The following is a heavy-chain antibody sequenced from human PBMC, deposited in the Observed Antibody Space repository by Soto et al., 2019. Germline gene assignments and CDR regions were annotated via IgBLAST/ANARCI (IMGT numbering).Heavy chain of an antibody. Sequence: SETLSLTCGVSGDTISTGGYSWAWIRQPPGKALEWIGHTYHSGNPYYNPSLKSRVIISVDRSKNQFSLEVSSVTAADTAVYYCGRGRPKLLWSGEPQSYFDYWRQGTLITVP. CDR1: GDTISTGGYS. CDR3: GRGRPKLLWSGEPQSYFDY. CDR2: TYHSGNP. V-gene: IGHV4-30-2*01. D-gene: IGHD3-10*01. J-gene: IGHJ4*02.